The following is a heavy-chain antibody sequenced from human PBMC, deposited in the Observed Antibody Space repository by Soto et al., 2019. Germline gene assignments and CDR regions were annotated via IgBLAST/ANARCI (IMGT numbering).Heavy chain of an antibody. CDR3: AHRGYGDYPRDNWFDP. D-gene: IGHD4-17*01. V-gene: IGHV2-5*01. J-gene: IGHJ5*02. CDR1: GFSLSRGGVG. CDR2: IYWNDDI. Sequence: QITLKESGPTLVKPTQTLTLTCTFSGFSLSRGGVGVGWIRQPPGKALEWLALIYWNDDIRYSPSLKTRLTITKDTSKNRVVLTMTNMDPVDTATYYCAHRGYGDYPRDNWFDPWGQGTLVTVSS.